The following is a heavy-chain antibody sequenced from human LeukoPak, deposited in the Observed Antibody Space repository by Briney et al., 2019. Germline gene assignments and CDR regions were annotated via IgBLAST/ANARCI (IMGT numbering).Heavy chain of an antibody. CDR2: IYYTGST. CDR3: ARMTTVTTGIDY. J-gene: IGHJ4*02. CDR1: GGSISNYY. Sequence: SETLSLTCTVSGGSISNYYWSWIRQPPGKGLEWIGYIYYTGSTNYNPSLKSRVTISVDTSKNQFSLKLSSVTAADTAVYYCARMTTVTTGIDYWGQGTLVTVSS. D-gene: IGHD4-17*01. V-gene: IGHV4-59*01.